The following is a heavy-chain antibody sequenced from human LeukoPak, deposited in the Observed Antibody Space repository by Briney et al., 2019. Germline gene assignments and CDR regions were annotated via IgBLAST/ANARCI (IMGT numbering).Heavy chain of an antibody. CDR1: GYRFSSYW. J-gene: IGHJ5*02. Sequence: ESLKISCKDSGYRFSSYWIAWVRQMPGKGLEYIGIIYPGDSDTRYSPSFQGQVTISADKSISTAYLQWSSLKASDTAMYYCARGSRVYYDFWSGYYPYNWFDPWGQGTLVTVSS. CDR2: IYPGDSDT. CDR3: ARGSRVYYDFWSGYYPYNWFDP. V-gene: IGHV5-51*01. D-gene: IGHD3-3*01.